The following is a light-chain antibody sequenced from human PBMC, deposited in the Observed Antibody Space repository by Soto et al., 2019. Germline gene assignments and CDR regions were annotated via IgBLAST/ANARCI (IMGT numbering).Light chain of an antibody. CDR1: QTIISSY. J-gene: IGKJ4*01. V-gene: IGKV3-20*01. CDR2: GTS. Sequence: EIVVTQSPGTLSLSPGERATLSCRASQTIISSYLAWYQQKPGKAPSLLIYGTSNRATSIPDRFSGSGAVTYFTLTISRLEPEDFAVYCCRHYNTSPMTFGPGTKVEIK. CDR3: RHYNTSPMT.